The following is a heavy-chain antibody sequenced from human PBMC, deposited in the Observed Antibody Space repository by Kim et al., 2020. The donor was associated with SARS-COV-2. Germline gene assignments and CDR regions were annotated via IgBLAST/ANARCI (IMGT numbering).Heavy chain of an antibody. CDR1: GYTFTSYA. CDR2: INAGNGNT. D-gene: IGHD3-9*01. V-gene: IGHV1-3*01. Sequence: ASVKVSCKASGYTFTSYAMHWVRQAPGQRLEWMGWINAGNGNTKYSQKFQGRVTITRDTSASTAYMELSSLRSEDTAVYYCARDRNFGRYFDVLWHWGQGTLVTVSS. J-gene: IGHJ1*01. CDR3: ARDRNFGRYFDVLWH.